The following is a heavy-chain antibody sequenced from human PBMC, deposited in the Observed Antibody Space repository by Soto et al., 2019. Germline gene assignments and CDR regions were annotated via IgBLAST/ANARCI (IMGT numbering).Heavy chain of an antibody. V-gene: IGHV4-28*01. J-gene: IGHJ6*02. CDR3: ARTRGSKNYGMDV. Sequence: PSETLSLTCAVSGYSISSTNWWGWIRQPPGRGLEWIGYIYYSGTTYYTPSLKSRVTMSVDSSKNQFSLKLSSVTAVDTAVYYCARTRGSKNYGMDVWGQGTSVTVSS. CDR2: IYYSGTT. D-gene: IGHD1-26*01. CDR1: GYSISSTNW.